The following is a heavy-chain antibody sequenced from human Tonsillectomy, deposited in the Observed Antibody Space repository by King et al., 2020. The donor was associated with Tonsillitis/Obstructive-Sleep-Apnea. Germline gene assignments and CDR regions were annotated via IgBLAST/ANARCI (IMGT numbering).Heavy chain of an antibody. CDR3: ARDSLGCYFDL. CDR1: GFTFSSYE. V-gene: IGHV3-48*03. Sequence: VQLVESGGGLVQPGGSLRLSCAASGFTFSSYEMNWVRQAPGKGLEWVSYISSSGSTIYYADTVKGRFTISRDNAKNSLYLQMNELRAEDTAVYYCARDSLGCYFDLWGRGTLVSVSS. D-gene: IGHD4/OR15-4a*01. CDR2: ISSSGSTI. J-gene: IGHJ2*01.